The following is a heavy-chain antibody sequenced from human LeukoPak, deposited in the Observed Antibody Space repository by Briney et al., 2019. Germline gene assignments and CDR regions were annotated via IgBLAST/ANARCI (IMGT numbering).Heavy chain of an antibody. CDR2: INHSGST. V-gene: IGHV4-34*01. CDR3: ARAGYGDFNWFDP. J-gene: IGHJ5*02. D-gene: IGHD4-17*01. Sequence: SETLSLTCAVYGGSFSGYYWSWIRHPPGKGLEWIGEINHSGSTNYNPSLKSRVTISVDTSKNQFSLKLSSVTAADTAVYYCARAGYGDFNWFDPWGQGTLVTVSS. CDR1: GGSFSGYY.